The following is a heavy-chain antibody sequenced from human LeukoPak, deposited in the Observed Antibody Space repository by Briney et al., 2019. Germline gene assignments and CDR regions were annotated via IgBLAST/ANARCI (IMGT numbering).Heavy chain of an antibody. Sequence: PGGSLRLSCAASGFTFSSYGMSWVRQAPGKGLEWVSGISGSGGSTSYADSVKGRFTISRDNSKNTLFRQMNSLRVEDPVVKYCAKSLTDIVATIRSGADYGGQGTLVFVPS. D-gene: IGHD5-12*01. CDR2: ISGSGGST. CDR3: AKSLTDIVATIRSGADY. CDR1: GFTFSSYG. V-gene: IGHV3-23*01. J-gene: IGHJ4*02.